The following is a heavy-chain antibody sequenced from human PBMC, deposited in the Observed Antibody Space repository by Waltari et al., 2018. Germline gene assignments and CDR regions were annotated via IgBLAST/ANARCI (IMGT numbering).Heavy chain of an antibody. D-gene: IGHD3-3*01. J-gene: IGHJ6*03. V-gene: IGHV4-34*01. CDR1: GGSFRGYY. CDR3: AISWSGYYVPYYMDV. CDR2: INHIGST. Sequence: QVQLQQWGAGLLKPSETLSLTCAVYGGSFRGYYWSWIRQPPGKGLECIVEINHIGSTNYNPSLKSRVTISVDTSKNQFSLKLSSVTAADTAVYYCAISWSGYYVPYYMDVWGKGTTVTVSS.